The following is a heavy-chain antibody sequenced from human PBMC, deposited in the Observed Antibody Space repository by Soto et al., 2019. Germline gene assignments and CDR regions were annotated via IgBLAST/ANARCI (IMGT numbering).Heavy chain of an antibody. CDR2: IDWNGDK. CDR3: PHSTGSGLXTDAFDI. CDR1: GFSLSTSVVC. V-gene: IGHV2-5*01. D-gene: IGHD6-19*01. Sequence: SGPTLGNPTQTLTLTCTFSGFSLSTSVVCVGWIDQPPGKALEWLALIDWNGDKRYSPSLKSRLTIPKYTAKNQVVLTMTNRAPPHTATYHCPHSTGSGLXTDAFDIWGQGTMVTVSS. J-gene: IGHJ3*02.